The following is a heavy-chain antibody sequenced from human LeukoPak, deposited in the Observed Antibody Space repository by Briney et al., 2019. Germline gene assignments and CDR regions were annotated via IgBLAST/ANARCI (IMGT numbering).Heavy chain of an antibody. J-gene: IGHJ4*02. D-gene: IGHD5-24*01. V-gene: IGHV3-7*01. CDR3: ARDGVRDGLYFDR. Sequence: PGGSLRLSCAASGFTFSSYWMNWVRQAPGKGLEWVASINQDGSEKYYLDSVKGRFTISRDNAKNSLYLQMNSLRDEDTAVYPCARDGVRDGLYFDRWGQGTLVTVSS. CDR2: INQDGSEK. CDR1: GFTFSSYW.